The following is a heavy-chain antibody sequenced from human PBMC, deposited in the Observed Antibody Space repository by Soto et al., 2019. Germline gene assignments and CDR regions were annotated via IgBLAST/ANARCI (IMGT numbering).Heavy chain of an antibody. D-gene: IGHD6-6*01. CDR3: AKEGGSSADYFDY. CDR2: ISYDEYDK. V-gene: IGHV3-30*18. Sequence: QVQLVESGGGVVQPGRPLRLSCAASGFTFSRYGMHWVRQAPGKGLEWVAVISYDEYDKYYADSVKGRFTISRDNSKNTLYLQMSSLRSEDTAVYYCAKEGGSSADYFDYWGQGTLVTVSS. J-gene: IGHJ4*02. CDR1: GFTFSRYG.